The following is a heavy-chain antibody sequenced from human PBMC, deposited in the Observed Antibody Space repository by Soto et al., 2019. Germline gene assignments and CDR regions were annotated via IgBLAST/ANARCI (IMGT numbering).Heavy chain of an antibody. CDR2: IYHSGST. D-gene: IGHD2-8*01. CDR1: GGSISSGGYS. Sequence: SETLSLTCAVSGGSISSGGYSWNWIRQPPGKGLEWIGNIYHSGSTYYNASLKSRVTISVDRSKNQFSLKLSSVTAADTAVYYCARPLGYCTNGVCPPSHYYYGMDVWGQGTTVT. J-gene: IGHJ6*02. V-gene: IGHV4-30-2*03. CDR3: ARPLGYCTNGVCPPSHYYYGMDV.